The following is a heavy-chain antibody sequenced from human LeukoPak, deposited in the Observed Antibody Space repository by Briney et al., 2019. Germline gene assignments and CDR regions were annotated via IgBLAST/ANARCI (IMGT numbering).Heavy chain of an antibody. J-gene: IGHJ4*02. CDR1: GYTFTTYA. Sequence: GASVKVSCKASGYTFTTYAVNWVRQAPGQGLEWMGWINTNTGNPTYAQGFTGRFVFSLDTSVSTAYLQISSLKAEDTAVYYCARVFSGGYDRFDYWGQGTLVTVSS. CDR3: ARVFSGGYDRFDY. V-gene: IGHV7-4-1*02. D-gene: IGHD5-12*01. CDR2: INTNTGNP.